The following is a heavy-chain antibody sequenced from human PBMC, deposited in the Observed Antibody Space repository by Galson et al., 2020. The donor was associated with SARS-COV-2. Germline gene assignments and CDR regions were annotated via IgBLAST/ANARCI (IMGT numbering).Heavy chain of an antibody. CDR3: ARLGLEMGRYWFDP. J-gene: IGHJ5*02. Sequence: SETLSLTCTVSGDSISTGDYYWSWIRQYPGEGLEWIGYIHHSGSTYYNPSLKSRVTKSVDPSKNQFSLKLTSVTAADTAVYFCARLGLEMGRYWFDPWGQGTLVTVSS. CDR2: IHHSGST. V-gene: IGHV4-31*03. D-gene: IGHD3-10*01. CDR1: GDSISTGDYY.